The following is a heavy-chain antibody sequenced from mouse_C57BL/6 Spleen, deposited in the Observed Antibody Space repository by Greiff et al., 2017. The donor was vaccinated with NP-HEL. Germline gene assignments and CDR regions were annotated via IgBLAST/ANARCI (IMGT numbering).Heavy chain of an antibody. CDR3: ARSRADYYGSRYFDV. D-gene: IGHD1-1*01. V-gene: IGHV1-53*01. CDR2: INPSNGGT. J-gene: IGHJ1*03. Sequence: QVQLQQPGTELVKPGASVKLSCKASGYTFTSYWMHWVKQRPGQGLEWIGNINPSNGGTNYNEKFKSKATLTVDKSSSTAYMQLSSLTSEDSAVYYCARSRADYYGSRYFDVWGTGTTVTVSS. CDR1: GYTFTSYW.